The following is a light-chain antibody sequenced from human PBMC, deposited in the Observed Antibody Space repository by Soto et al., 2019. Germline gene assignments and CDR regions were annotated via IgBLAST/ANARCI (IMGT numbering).Light chain of an antibody. J-gene: IGKJ4*01. CDR1: QDIKFY. Sequence: DIQMTQSPSSLSASVGDRVTITCQASQDIKFYLNWYQQKPGKAPKLLIYDATSLESGVPSRFSGSRSGTDFTFTVSSLQPEDFATYYCQQYDNLPLTFGGGTKVEI. CDR3: QQYDNLPLT. V-gene: IGKV1-33*01. CDR2: DAT.